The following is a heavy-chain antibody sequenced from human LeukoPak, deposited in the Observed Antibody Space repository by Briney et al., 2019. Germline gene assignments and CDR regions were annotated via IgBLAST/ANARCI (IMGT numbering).Heavy chain of an antibody. D-gene: IGHD4-23*01. Sequence: GGSLRLSCAASGFTVSSDYMSWVRQAPGKGLEWVSVIYSGGSTYYADSVKGRFTISRDNSKNTLYLQMNSLRAGDTAVYYCARGYGGPSFYFDYWGQGTLVTVSS. CDR2: IYSGGST. J-gene: IGHJ4*02. CDR1: GFTVSSDY. CDR3: ARGYGGPSFYFDY. V-gene: IGHV3-66*01.